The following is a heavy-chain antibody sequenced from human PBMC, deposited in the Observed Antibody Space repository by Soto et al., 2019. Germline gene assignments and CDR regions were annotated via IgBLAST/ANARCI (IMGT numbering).Heavy chain of an antibody. CDR1: GYTFTSYA. Sequence: ASVKVSCKASGYTFTSYAMHWVRQAPGQRLEWMGWINAGNGNTKYSQKLQGRVTMTTDTSASTAYMELRSLRSDDTAVYYCARDRDYYDSSGYFDYWGQGTLVTVSS. CDR2: INAGNGNT. V-gene: IGHV1-3*01. D-gene: IGHD3-22*01. J-gene: IGHJ4*02. CDR3: ARDRDYYDSSGYFDY.